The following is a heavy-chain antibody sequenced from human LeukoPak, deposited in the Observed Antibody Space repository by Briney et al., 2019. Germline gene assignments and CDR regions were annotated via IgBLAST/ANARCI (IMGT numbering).Heavy chain of an antibody. J-gene: IGHJ4*02. CDR3: TKGLWAGVSAARD. CDR2: ISGSGGST. CDR1: GFTFSNHA. D-gene: IGHD2-8*01. V-gene: IGHV3-23*01. Sequence: GGSLRLSCAASGFTFSNHAMIWVRQAPGKGLEWVSDISGSGGSTYYADSVKGRFTISRDNSQNTLYLQMNSLRAEDTAVYYCTKGLWAGVSAARDWGQGALVTVSS.